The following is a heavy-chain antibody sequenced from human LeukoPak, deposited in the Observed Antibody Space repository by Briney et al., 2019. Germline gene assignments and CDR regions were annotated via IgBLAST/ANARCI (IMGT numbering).Heavy chain of an antibody. Sequence: GGSLRLSCAASGFTFSGYGMHWVRQAPGKGLEWVAVIWYDGSNKYYADSVKGQFTISRDNSKNTLYLQMNSLRAEDTAVYYCARVGPPRQQEYYYGMDVWGQGTTVTVSS. CDR1: GFTFSGYG. D-gene: IGHD6-6*01. CDR2: IWYDGSNK. V-gene: IGHV3-33*01. J-gene: IGHJ6*02. CDR3: ARVGPPRQQEYYYGMDV.